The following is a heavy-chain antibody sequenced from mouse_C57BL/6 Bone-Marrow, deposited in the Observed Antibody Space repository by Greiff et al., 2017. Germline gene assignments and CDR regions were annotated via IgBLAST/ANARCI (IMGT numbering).Heavy chain of an antibody. D-gene: IGHD2-2*01. CDR1: GYTFTNYW. Sequence: QVQLQQSGAELVRPGTSVKMSCKASGYTFTNYWIGWAKQRPGHGLEWIGDIYPGGGYTNYNEKFKGKATLTADKSSSTAYMQFSSLTSEDSAIYYCARLYYAYDAYAMGYWGQGTSVTVSS. V-gene: IGHV1-63*01. J-gene: IGHJ4*01. CDR2: IYPGGGYT. CDR3: ARLYYAYDAYAMGY.